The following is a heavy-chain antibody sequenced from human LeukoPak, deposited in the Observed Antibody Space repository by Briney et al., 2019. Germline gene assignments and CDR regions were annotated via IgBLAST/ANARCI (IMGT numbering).Heavy chain of an antibody. V-gene: IGHV3-9*01. Sequence: GGSLRLSCAASGFTVDDYAMNWVRQAPGKGLEWVSGISWNSGSIGYADSVKGRFTISRDNAKNSLYLQMNSLRAEDTALYYCAKGQGYYYDSSGTFDYWGQGTLVTVSS. J-gene: IGHJ4*02. CDR1: GFTVDDYA. D-gene: IGHD3-22*01. CDR2: ISWNSGSI. CDR3: AKGQGYYYDSSGTFDY.